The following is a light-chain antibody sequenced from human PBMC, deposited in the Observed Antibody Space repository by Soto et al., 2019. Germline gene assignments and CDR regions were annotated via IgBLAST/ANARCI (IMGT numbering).Light chain of an antibody. J-gene: IGLJ1*01. CDR2: DVS. CDR1: STYIGRYNY. Sequence: QASPTQPAPLSGSPGQSITLSCPGNSTYIGRYNYVSWYQQHPGKAPKLMIYDVSNRPSGVSNRFSGSKSGNTASLTISGLQAEDEADYYCSSYTSSSTYVFGTGTKVTVL. V-gene: IGLV2-14*01. CDR3: SSYTSSSTYV.